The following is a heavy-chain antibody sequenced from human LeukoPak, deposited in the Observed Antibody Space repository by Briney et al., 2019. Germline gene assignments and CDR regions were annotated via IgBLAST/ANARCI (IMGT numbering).Heavy chain of an antibody. CDR3: ARGGSYGSFIDY. CDR2: VSTYTGDT. D-gene: IGHD5-18*01. J-gene: IGHJ4*02. Sequence: ASVKVSCKASGYTFTNHGISWVRQAPGQGPEWMGWVSTYTGDTNYAQKLKGRVTMTADTSTTTAYMELRSLRSDDTAVYYCARGGSYGSFIDYWGQGTLVTVSS. CDR1: GYTFTNHG. V-gene: IGHV1-18*04.